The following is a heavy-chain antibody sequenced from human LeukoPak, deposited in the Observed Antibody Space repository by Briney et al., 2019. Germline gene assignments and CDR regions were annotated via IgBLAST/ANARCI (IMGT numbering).Heavy chain of an antibody. CDR3: AKGDDFWSGYTFDY. CDR2: IKQDGSEK. J-gene: IGHJ4*02. V-gene: IGHV3-7*03. CDR1: GFTFSSYW. D-gene: IGHD3-3*01. Sequence: PGGSLRLSCAASGFTFSSYWMSWVRQAPGKGLEWVANIKQDGSEKYYVDSVKGRFTISRDNSKNTLYLQMNSLRAEDTAVYYCAKGDDFWSGYTFDYWGQGTLVTVSS.